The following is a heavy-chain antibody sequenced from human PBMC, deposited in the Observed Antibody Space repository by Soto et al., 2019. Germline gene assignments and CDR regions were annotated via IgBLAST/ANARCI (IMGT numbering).Heavy chain of an antibody. D-gene: IGHD2-15*01. Sequence: VGSLRLSCAASGFTFRSYSMNWVRQAPGKGLEWVSYISSSNRTINYADSLKGRFIISRDNAKNSLYLQMHSLRDEDTAVYYCAREGWPLLQTGMDVWGQGTTVTVSS. CDR1: GFTFRSYS. CDR3: AREGWPLLQTGMDV. J-gene: IGHJ6*02. V-gene: IGHV3-48*02. CDR2: ISSSNRTI.